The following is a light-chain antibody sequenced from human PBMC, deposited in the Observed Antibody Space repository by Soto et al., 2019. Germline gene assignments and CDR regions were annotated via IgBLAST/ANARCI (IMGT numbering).Light chain of an antibody. CDR3: SSYASGSTRV. J-gene: IGLJ3*02. V-gene: IGLV2-23*01. CDR2: GDT. Sequence: QSVLTQPASVSGSPGQSITISCTGTSTDVGSYNLVSWYQQHPGKAPKLMIYGDTERPSGVSIRFSGSKAGNMASLTISGLRAEDEADYYCSSYASGSTRVFGGGTQLTVL. CDR1: STDVGSYNL.